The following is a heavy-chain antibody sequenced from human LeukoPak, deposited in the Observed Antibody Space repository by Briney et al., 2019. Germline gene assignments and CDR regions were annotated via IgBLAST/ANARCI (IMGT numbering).Heavy chain of an antibody. J-gene: IGHJ6*03. CDR1: GGSISSGSYY. CDR2: IYTSGST. CDR3: ARQPVVAATPFYYMDV. D-gene: IGHD2-15*01. V-gene: IGHV4-61*02. Sequence: PSETLSLTCTVSGGSISSGSYYWSWIRQPAGKGLEWIGRIYTSGSTNYNPSLKSRVTISVDTSKNQFSLKLSSVTAADTAVYYCARQPVVAATPFYYMDVWGKGAPVTISS.